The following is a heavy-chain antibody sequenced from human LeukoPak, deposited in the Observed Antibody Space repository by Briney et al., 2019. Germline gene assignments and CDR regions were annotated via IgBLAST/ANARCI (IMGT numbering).Heavy chain of an antibody. Sequence: ASVKVSCKASGYTFTSYDINWVRQATGQGLDWMGWMNPNSGNTGYAQKFQGRVTITRNTSISTAYMELSSLRSEDTAVYYCARAYSSSWYVRDYYYMDVWGKGTTVTVSS. V-gene: IGHV1-8*03. CDR1: GYTFTSYD. CDR3: ARAYSSSWYVRDYYYMDV. D-gene: IGHD6-13*01. J-gene: IGHJ6*03. CDR2: MNPNSGNT.